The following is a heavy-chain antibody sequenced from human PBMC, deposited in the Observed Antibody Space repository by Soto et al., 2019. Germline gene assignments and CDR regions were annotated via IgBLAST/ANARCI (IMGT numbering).Heavy chain of an antibody. CDR1: GDSVSSNSAA. Sequence: SQTLSLTCAISGDSVSSNSAAWNWIRQSPSRGLEWLGRTYYRSKWYNDYAVSVKSRITINPDTSKNQFSLQLNSVTPEDTAVYYCARAGIAAAGYYYYGMDVWGQGTSVTVSS. J-gene: IGHJ6*02. V-gene: IGHV6-1*01. D-gene: IGHD6-13*01. CDR2: TYYRSKWYN. CDR3: ARAGIAAAGYYYYGMDV.